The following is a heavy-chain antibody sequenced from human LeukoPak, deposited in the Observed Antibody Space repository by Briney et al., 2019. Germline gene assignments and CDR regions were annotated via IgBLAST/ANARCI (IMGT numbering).Heavy chain of an antibody. CDR2: INPNSGGT. Sequence: AASVKVSCKASGYTFTGYHMHWVRQAPGQGLEWMGWINPNSGGTNYAQKFQGRVTMTRDTSISTAYMELSRLRSDDTAVYYCARGGIAVGPFLDYWGQGTLVTVSS. D-gene: IGHD6-19*01. V-gene: IGHV1-2*02. CDR3: ARGGIAVGPFLDY. J-gene: IGHJ4*02. CDR1: GYTFTGYH.